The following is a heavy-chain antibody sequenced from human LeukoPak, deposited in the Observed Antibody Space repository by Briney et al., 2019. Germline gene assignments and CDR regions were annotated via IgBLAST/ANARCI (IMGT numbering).Heavy chain of an antibody. CDR3: AKRTAVAGPFDY. CDR1: GFIFGFYG. D-gene: IGHD6-19*01. J-gene: IGHJ4*02. CDR2: IRYDGSNK. V-gene: IGHV3-30*02. Sequence: GSLKLSFGTSGFIFGFYGMHWVRPAPGKGLEWVAFIRYDGSNKYYTDSVKGRFTISRDNSKNTLYLQMNSLRAEDTAVYYCAKRTAVAGPFDYWGQGTLVTVSS.